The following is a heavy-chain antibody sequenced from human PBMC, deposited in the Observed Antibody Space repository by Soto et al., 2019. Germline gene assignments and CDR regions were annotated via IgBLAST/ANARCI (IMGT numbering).Heavy chain of an antibody. D-gene: IGHD1-26*01. CDR2: IWYLGRNI. Sequence: QVQLVESGGGVVQPGRSLRLSCAASGFTFSDYVMHWVRQAPGKGLEGVAVIWYLGRNIFYADSVKGRFTISRDNSKNTMYLQLNSLRAEDTAVYYCARDQGGQSGNFIFDNWGQGTLVTVSS. CDR3: ARDQGGQSGNFIFDN. CDR1: GFTFSDYV. J-gene: IGHJ4*02. V-gene: IGHV3-33*01.